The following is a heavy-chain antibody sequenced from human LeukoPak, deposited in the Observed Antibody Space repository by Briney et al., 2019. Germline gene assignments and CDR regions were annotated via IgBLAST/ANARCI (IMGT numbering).Heavy chain of an antibody. CDR1: GYRVTNNW. CDR2: IYPGYSDA. D-gene: IGHD6-13*01. CDR3: VRFALSSSLDH. V-gene: IGHV5-51*01. J-gene: IGHJ5*02. Sequence: GESLKISCKISGYRVTNNWNGWVRQVPGKGLEWMGLIYPGYSDAKYSPSFQGQVTLSVDTSISTAYLQLGGLRASDTAIYYCVRFALSSSLDHWGQGTLVTVSS.